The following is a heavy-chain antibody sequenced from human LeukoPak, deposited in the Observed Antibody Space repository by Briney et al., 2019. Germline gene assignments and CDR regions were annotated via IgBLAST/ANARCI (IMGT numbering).Heavy chain of an antibody. V-gene: IGHV4-34*01. CDR3: ARGKSRLRYFDWPTPYYFDY. Sequence: SHTPSLTCAVYGGSFSGCYWSWIRQPPGKGLEWIGEIHHSGSTNYNPSLKSRVTISVDTSKNQFSLKLSSVTAADTAVYYCARGKSRLRYFDWPTPYYFDYWGQGTLVTVSS. CDR1: GGSFSGCY. CDR2: IHHSGST. D-gene: IGHD3-9*01. J-gene: IGHJ4*02.